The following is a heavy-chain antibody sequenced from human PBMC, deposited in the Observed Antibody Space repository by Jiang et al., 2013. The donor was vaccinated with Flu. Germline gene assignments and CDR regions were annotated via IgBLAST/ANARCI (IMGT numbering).Heavy chain of an antibody. D-gene: IGHD6-13*01. J-gene: IGHJ4*02. CDR3: ARDPRIAAAGLFDY. CDR2: ISSSSSYI. Sequence: VQLLESGGGLVKPGGSLRLSCAASGFTFSSYSMNWVRQAPGKGLEWVSSISSSSSYIYYADSVKGRFTISRDNAKNSLYLQMNSLRAEDTAVYYCARDPRIAAAGLFDYWGQGTLVTVSS. V-gene: IGHV3-21*01. CDR1: GFTFSSYS.